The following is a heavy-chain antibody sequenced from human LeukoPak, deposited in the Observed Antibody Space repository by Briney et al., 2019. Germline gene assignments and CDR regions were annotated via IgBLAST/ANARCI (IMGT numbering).Heavy chain of an antibody. V-gene: IGHV1-8*02. D-gene: IGHD6-13*01. CDR3: AIDSSFPPGY. J-gene: IGHJ4*02. Sequence: ASVKVSCKVSGSSLTDSSIRWVRQATGQGLEWMGWMNPNSGNTGYAQKFQGRVTMTRNTSISTAYMELSSLRSEDTAVYYCAIDSSFPPGYWGQGTLVTVSS. CDR1: GSSLTDSS. CDR2: MNPNSGNT.